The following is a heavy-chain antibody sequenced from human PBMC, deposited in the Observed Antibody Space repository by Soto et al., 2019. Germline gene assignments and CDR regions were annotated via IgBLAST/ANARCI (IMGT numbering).Heavy chain of an antibody. Sequence: ASVKVSCKASGYTFTGYYMHWVRQAPGQGLEWVGWINPNSGGTNYAQKFQGRVTMTRDTSISTAYMELSRLRSDDTAVYYCAREGDYYDSRIFDYWGQGTLVTVSS. CDR3: AREGDYYDSRIFDY. V-gene: IGHV1-2*02. CDR1: GYTFTGYY. D-gene: IGHD3-22*01. J-gene: IGHJ4*02. CDR2: INPNSGGT.